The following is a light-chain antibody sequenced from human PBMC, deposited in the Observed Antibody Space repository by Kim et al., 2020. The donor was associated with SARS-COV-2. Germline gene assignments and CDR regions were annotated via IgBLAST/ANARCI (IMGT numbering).Light chain of an antibody. CDR2: DAS. J-gene: IGKJ5*01. V-gene: IGKV3-11*01. CDR1: QSISSG. CDR3: QQRSNWPIT. Sequence: LCPGERATHYCRASQSISSGLAWYQQKAAQAPRLLIYDASNRATGIPARFSGSGYGTDFTLTISSLEPEDFALYYGQQRSNWPITFGRGTRLEIK.